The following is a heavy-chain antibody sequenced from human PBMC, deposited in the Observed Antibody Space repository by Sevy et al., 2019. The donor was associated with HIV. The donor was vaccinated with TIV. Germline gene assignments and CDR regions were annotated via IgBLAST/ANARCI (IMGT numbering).Heavy chain of an antibody. CDR1: GFTFDDYA. CDR3: AKGALHAPIPTMIALKGSGTFDY. CDR2: ISWNSGSI. Sequence: GGFLRLSCAASGFTFDDYAMHWVRQAPVKGLEWVSGISWNSGSIGYADSVKGRFTISRDNAKNSLYLQMNSLRAEDTALYYCAKGALHAPIPTMIALKGSGTFDYWGQGTLVTVSS. D-gene: IGHD3-22*01. V-gene: IGHV3-9*01. J-gene: IGHJ4*02.